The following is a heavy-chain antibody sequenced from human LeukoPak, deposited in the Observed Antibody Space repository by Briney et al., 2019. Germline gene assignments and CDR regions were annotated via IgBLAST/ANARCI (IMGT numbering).Heavy chain of an antibody. CDR2: IYYSGST. Sequence: PSETLSLTCTVSGGSISSYYWRWIRQPPGKGLQWVGHIYYSGSTNNNPSLVSQVTMPVDTSKTRFSLKVTSVTAADPPDYHRARLTLRPPYYLDYWGQGILGTVCS. CDR1: GGSISSYY. D-gene: IGHD5-12*01. J-gene: IGHJ4*02. V-gene: IGHV4-59*08. CDR3: ARLTLRPPYYLDY.